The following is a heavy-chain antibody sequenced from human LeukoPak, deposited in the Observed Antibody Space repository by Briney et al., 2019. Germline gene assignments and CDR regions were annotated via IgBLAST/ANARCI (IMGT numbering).Heavy chain of an antibody. CDR3: AKGGSGYFLDL. D-gene: IGHD2/OR15-2a*01. V-gene: IGHV3-23*01. Sequence: GGSLRLSCAASGFIFNNFGLIWVRQAPGKGLEWVSAISNDGGGTTYADFVKGRFTISRDNSKNTLFLQMDSLRAEDTALYYCAKGGSGYFLDLWGQGTLVTVSS. J-gene: IGHJ5*02. CDR1: GFIFNNFG. CDR2: ISNDGGGT.